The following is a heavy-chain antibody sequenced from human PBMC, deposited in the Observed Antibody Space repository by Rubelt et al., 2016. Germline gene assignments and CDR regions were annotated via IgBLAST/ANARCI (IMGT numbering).Heavy chain of an antibody. V-gene: IGHV3-66*01. D-gene: IGHD3-10*01. CDR2: SGGST. Sequence: SGGSTYYADSVKGRFTISRDNSKNTLYLQMNSLRAEDTAVYYCARDMVRGVIPHYYYYGMDVWGQGTTVTVSS. J-gene: IGHJ6*02. CDR3: ARDMVRGVIPHYYYYGMDV.